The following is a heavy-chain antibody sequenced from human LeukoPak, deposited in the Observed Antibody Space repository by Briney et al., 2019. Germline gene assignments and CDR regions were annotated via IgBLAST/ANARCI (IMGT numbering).Heavy chain of an antibody. V-gene: IGHV4-59*01. CDR2: IYYSGST. CDR1: GGSISSYY. D-gene: IGHD6-13*01. J-gene: IGHJ4*02. Sequence: SETLSLTCTVSGGSISSYYWSWIRQPPGKGLEWIGYIYYSGSTNYNPSLKSRVTISVDTSKNQFSLKLSSVTAADTAVYYCASGIAAAGSFDYWGRGTLVTVPS. CDR3: ASGIAAAGSFDY.